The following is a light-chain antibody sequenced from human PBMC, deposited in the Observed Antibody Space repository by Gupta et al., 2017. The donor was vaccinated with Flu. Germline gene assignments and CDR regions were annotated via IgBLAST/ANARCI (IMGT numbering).Light chain of an antibody. J-gene: IGKJ1*01. CDR2: CAS. V-gene: IGKV1-39*01. CDR3: QQSYNSPWT. Sequence: PSALTATIGDKVTISGRASQSIKKYVNWYQHKPGKAPKLLVYCASSLESGVPARFSGSGSGTDFTLTISTLQPEDLATYFCQQSYNSPWTFGQGTNVEI. CDR1: QSIKKY.